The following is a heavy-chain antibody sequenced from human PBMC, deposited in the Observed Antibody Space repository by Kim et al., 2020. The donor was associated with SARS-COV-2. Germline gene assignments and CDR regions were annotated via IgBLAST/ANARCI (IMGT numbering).Heavy chain of an antibody. CDR1: GFTFSSYA. CDR3: ARGANSNYGDY. D-gene: IGHD4-4*01. CDR2: ISYDGSNK. Sequence: GGSLRLSCAASGFTFSSYAMHWVRQAPGKGLEWVAVISYDGSNKYYADSVKGRFTISRDNSKNTLYLQMNSLRAEDTAVYYCARGANSNYGDYWGQGTLVTVSS. V-gene: IGHV3-30*04. J-gene: IGHJ4*02.